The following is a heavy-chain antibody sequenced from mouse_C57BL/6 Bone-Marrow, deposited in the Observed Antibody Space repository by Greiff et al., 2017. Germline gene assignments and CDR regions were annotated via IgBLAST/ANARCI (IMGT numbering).Heavy chain of an antibody. Sequence: VMLVESGPGLVQPSQRLSITCKVSGFSLTSYGVNWVRQSPGKGLEWLGVIWRGGSTDYNAAFMSRLSIPKDHSKSQGFFKLYSLQADDTAIYYCAKNRGSYYYGSSPAWFAYWGQGPLVTVSA. CDR3: AKNRGSYYYGSSPAWFAY. CDR2: IWRGGST. J-gene: IGHJ3*01. V-gene: IGHV2-5*01. CDR1: GFSLTSYG. D-gene: IGHD1-1*01.